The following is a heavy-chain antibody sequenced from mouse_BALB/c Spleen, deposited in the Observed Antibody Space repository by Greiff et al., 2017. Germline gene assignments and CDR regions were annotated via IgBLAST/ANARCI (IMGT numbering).Heavy chain of an antibody. Sequence: QVQLQQPGAELVKPGASVKLSCKASGYTFTSYWMHWVKQRPGQGLEWIGEIDPSDSYTNYNQKFKGKATLTVDKSSSTAYMQLSSLTSEDSAVYYCASRGTYYIGVFFDYWGQGTTLTVSS. CDR1: GYTFTSYW. D-gene: IGHD2-12*01. CDR2: IDPSDSYT. V-gene: IGHV1-69*02. CDR3: ASRGTYYIGVFFDY. J-gene: IGHJ2*01.